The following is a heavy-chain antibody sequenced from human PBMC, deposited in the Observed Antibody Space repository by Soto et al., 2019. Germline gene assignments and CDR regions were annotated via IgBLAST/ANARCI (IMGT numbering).Heavy chain of an antibody. V-gene: IGHV1-18*04. CDR1: GYTFTRYR. D-gene: IGHD3-3*01. CDR2: ISAYNGNT. CDR3: ARVGGSIYSIRWRFDP. Sequence: ASVKVSCKASGYTFTRYRISWVRQAPGQGLEWMGWISAYNGNTNYAQKLQGRVTMTTDTSTSTAYMELRSLRSDDTAVYYCARVGGSIYSIRWRFDPWGQGTLVTVSS. J-gene: IGHJ5*02.